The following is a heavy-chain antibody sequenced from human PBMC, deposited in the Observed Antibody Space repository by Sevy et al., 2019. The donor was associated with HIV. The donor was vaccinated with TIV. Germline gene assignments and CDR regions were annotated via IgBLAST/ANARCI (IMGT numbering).Heavy chain of an antibody. D-gene: IGHD3-3*01. Sequence: GGSLRLSCTASGFVFSSYAMHWVRQAPGKGLEWVAFIAYDGSNKNYADSVKGRFTLSRDNSENTLYLQMNSLGAEDTAVYYCARPRFLEWLSSAAFDMWGQGTMVTVSS. J-gene: IGHJ3*02. CDR3: ARPRFLEWLSSAAFDM. V-gene: IGHV3-30*04. CDR2: IAYDGSNK. CDR1: GFVFSSYA.